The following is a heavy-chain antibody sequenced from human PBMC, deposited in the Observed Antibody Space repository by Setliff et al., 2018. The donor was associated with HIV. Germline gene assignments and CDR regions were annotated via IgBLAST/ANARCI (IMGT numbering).Heavy chain of an antibody. CDR3: ARDLIQPLSDYYFDV. CDR2: INPSEGNT. CDR1: GYTFINYY. D-gene: IGHD5-18*01. Sequence: ASVKVSCKASGYTFINYYVHWMRQAPGQGPEWLGVINPSEGNTNRAPRFQDRVIVTRDTSTSTVYLELRRLTSEDTAIYYCARDLIQPLSDYYFDVWGQGTPVTVSS. V-gene: IGHV1-46*01. J-gene: IGHJ4*02.